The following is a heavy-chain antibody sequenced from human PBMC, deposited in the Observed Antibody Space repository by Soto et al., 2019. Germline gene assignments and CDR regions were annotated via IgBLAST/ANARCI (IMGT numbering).Heavy chain of an antibody. Sequence: SETLSLTCTVSGGSISNGACYWSWIRQPPGKGLEWIGYIYYSGSTNYNPSLKSRVTISVDTSKNQFSLKLSSVTAADTAVYYCARVYGGAFDYWGQGTLVTVSS. CDR3: ARVYGGAFDY. CDR1: GGSISNGACY. V-gene: IGHV4-61*08. CDR2: IYYSGST. J-gene: IGHJ4*02. D-gene: IGHD4-17*01.